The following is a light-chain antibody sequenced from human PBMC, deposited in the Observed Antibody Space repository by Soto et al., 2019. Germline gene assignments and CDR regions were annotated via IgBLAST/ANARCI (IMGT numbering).Light chain of an antibody. V-gene: IGKV3-20*01. Sequence: VLTQSPGTLSVSPGDRATLSCRASQTVRNNYLAWYQQRPGQAPRLLIYGASGRATGVPDRFSGSGSGTDFTLTISRLQSEDYAVYYCQQYSSSPYTFGQGTKVDIK. CDR2: GAS. J-gene: IGKJ1*01. CDR3: QQYSSSPYT. CDR1: QTVRNNY.